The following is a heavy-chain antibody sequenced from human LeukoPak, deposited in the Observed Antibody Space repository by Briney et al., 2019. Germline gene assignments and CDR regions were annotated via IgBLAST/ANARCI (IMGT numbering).Heavy chain of an antibody. J-gene: IGHJ4*02. CDR2: INPNSGGT. D-gene: IGHD2-15*01. CDR3: ARGREVVVAATLPYDY. Sequence: ASVTVSCKASGYTFTGYYMHWVRQAPGQGLEWMGWINPNSGGTNYAQKFQGRVTMTRDTSISTAYMELSSLKSEDTAVYYCARGREVVVAATLPYDYWGQGTLVTVSS. CDR1: GYTFTGYY. V-gene: IGHV1-2*02.